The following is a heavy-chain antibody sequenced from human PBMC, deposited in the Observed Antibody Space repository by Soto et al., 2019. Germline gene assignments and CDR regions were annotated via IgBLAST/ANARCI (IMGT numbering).Heavy chain of an antibody. CDR2: IYIGGST. CDR1: GFSVSSNY. CDR3: ARDSPHYYGMDV. J-gene: IGHJ6*02. V-gene: IGHV3-53*01. Sequence: GGSLRLSCAASGFSVSSNYMSWGHQAPGKGLEWVSVIYIGGSTYYADSVQGRVTISRDNSKSTLYLHMNSLRAEDTAVYYCARDSPHYYGMDVWGQGTTVTV.